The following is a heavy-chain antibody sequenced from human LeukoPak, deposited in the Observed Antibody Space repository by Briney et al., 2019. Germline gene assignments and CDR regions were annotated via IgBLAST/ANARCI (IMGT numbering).Heavy chain of an antibody. J-gene: IGHJ4*02. CDR1: GFTFSSYA. Sequence: GGSLRLSCAAAGFTFSSYAMNWVRQAPGKGLEWVSVIGGSGSSTNYADSVKGRFTISRDNSKNTLYLQMSSLRVEDTAVYYCAKGYYSGSGRYYFDFWGQGTLVTVSS. CDR3: AKGYYSGSGRYYFDF. V-gene: IGHV3-23*01. D-gene: IGHD3-10*01. CDR2: IGGSGSST.